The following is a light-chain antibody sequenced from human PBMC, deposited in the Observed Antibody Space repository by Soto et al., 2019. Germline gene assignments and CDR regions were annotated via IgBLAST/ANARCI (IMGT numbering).Light chain of an antibody. CDR1: QSVSSSY. CDR2: GAS. V-gene: IGKV3-20*01. CDR3: QQYGSSTIT. Sequence: EIVLTQSPGTLSLSPGERATLSCRASQSVSSSYLACYHQQPGQAPRPLIYGASSMATGIPDRFSGSGSGTDVALTISRLEPEDFAVYYCQQYGSSTITFGQGTRLEIK. J-gene: IGKJ5*01.